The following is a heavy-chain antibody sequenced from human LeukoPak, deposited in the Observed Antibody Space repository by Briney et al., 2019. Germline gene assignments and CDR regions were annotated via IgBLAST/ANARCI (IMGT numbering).Heavy chain of an antibody. D-gene: IGHD3-22*01. CDR1: GGSISSYY. Sequence: SETLSLTCTVSGGSISSYYWSWIRQPPGKGLEWIGYIHYSGSTNYNPSLKSRATISVDTSKNQFSLKLSSVTAADTAVYYCARGNYDSSGYYLNAFDIWGQGTMVTVSS. J-gene: IGHJ3*02. V-gene: IGHV4-59*01. CDR3: ARGNYDSSGYYLNAFDI. CDR2: IHYSGST.